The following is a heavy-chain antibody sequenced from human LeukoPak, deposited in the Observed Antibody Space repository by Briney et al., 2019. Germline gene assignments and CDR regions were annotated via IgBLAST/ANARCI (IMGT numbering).Heavy chain of an antibody. CDR1: GFTFSSYA. Sequence: QTGGSLRLSCAASGFTFSSYAMSWVRQAPGKGLEWVSAISDSGGSTYSADSVKGRFTISRDNSKNTLYLQMNSLRAEDTAVYYCAKEPAAGGPQDYWGQGTLVTVSS. CDR2: ISDSGGST. D-gene: IGHD6-13*01. J-gene: IGHJ4*02. CDR3: AKEPAAGGPQDY. V-gene: IGHV3-23*01.